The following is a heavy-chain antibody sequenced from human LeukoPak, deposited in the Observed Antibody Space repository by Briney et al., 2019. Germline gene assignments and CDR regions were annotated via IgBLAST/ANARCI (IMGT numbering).Heavy chain of an antibody. CDR1: GTSFGSHW. V-gene: IGHV5-51*01. J-gene: IGHJ4*02. Sequence: GQSLKISCKGSGTSFGSHWIAWVRQMPGKGLDWMGMIYPGDSDTRYGPSFQGQVTISADKSINTAYLQWNTLKASDTGRYYCARLLSLGRGVDYWGPGTLVTVPS. D-gene: IGHD2/OR15-2a*01. CDR3: ARLLSLGRGVDY. CDR2: IYPGDSDT.